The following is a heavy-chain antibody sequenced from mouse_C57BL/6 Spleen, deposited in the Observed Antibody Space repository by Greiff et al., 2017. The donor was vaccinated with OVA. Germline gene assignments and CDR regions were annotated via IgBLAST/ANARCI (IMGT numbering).Heavy chain of an antibody. CDR2: IDPSDSYT. CDR1: GYTFTSYW. Sequence: VQLQQPGAELVKPGASVKLSCKASGYTFTSYWMQWVKQRPGQGLEWIGEIDPSDSYTNYNQKFKGKATLTVDTSSSTAYMQLSSLTSEDSAVYYCARTQLGLGRREVFDYWGQGTTLTVSS. D-gene: IGHD4-1*01. J-gene: IGHJ2*01. CDR3: ARTQLGLGRREVFDY. V-gene: IGHV1-50*01.